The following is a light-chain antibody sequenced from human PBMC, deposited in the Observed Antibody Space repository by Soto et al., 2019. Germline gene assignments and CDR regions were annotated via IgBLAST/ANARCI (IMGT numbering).Light chain of an antibody. CDR3: AAWDDSLSGVV. J-gene: IGLJ2*01. V-gene: IGLV1-47*01. CDR1: SSNIGSNY. Sequence: QLVLTQPPSASGTPGQRVTISCSGSSSNIGSNYVYWYQQLPGTAPKLLIYRNNQRPSGVPDRFSGSKSGTSASLAISWLRSEDEADYYCAAWDDSLSGVVFGGGTQLTVL. CDR2: RNN.